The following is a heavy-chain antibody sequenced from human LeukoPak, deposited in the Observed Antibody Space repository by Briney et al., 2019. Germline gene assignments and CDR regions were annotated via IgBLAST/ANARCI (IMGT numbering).Heavy chain of an antibody. V-gene: IGHV3-30*18. Sequence: GRSLRLSCAASGFTFSSYGMHWVRQAPGKGLEWVAVISYDGSNKYYADSVKGRFIISRDNSKNTLYLQMNSLRAEDTAVYYCAKVGIAAAGTPLDYWGQGTLVTVSS. CDR2: ISYDGSNK. CDR3: AKVGIAAAGTPLDY. D-gene: IGHD6-13*01. J-gene: IGHJ4*02. CDR1: GFTFSSYG.